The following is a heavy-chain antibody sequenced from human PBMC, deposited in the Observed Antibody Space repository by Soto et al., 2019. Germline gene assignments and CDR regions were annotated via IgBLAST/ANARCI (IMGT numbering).Heavy chain of an antibody. CDR2: IIPIFGTA. CDR3: ASSRRFLEWLHNYYYYGMDV. D-gene: IGHD3-3*01. Sequence: SVKVSCKASGGTFSSYAISWVRQAPGQGLEWMGGIIPIFGTANYAQKFQGRVTSTADESTSTAYMELSSLSSEDTALYFCASSRRFLEWLHNYYYYGMDVWGQGTTVTVSS. J-gene: IGHJ6*02. CDR1: GGTFSSYA. V-gene: IGHV1-69*13.